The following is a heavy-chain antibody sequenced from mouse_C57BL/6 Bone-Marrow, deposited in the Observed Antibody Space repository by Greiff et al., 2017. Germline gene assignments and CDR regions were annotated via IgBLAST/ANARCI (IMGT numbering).Heavy chain of an antibody. J-gene: IGHJ3*01. D-gene: IGHD1-1*01. Sequence: QVQLQQPGAELVMPGASVKLSCKASGYTFTSYWMHWVKQRPGQGLEWIGEIDPSDSYTNYNQKFKGKSTLTVDKSSSTAYMQLSSLTSEDSAVYYCATSYYYGYFDYWGQGTLVTVSA. V-gene: IGHV1-69*01. CDR3: ATSYYYGYFDY. CDR2: IDPSDSYT. CDR1: GYTFTSYW.